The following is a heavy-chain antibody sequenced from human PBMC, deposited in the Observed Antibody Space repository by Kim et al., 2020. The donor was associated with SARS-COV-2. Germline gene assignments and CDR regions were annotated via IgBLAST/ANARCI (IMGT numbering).Heavy chain of an antibody. D-gene: IGHD5-12*01. Sequence: ASVKVSCKASGYTFTSYGITWVRQAPGQGREWMGWINTYNGNTNYAQELQGRVAMTTDTSTSTAYLELRSLRSDDTAIYYCAKSIVASPYNWFDPWGQGTLVTVSS. CDR3: AKSIVASPYNWFDP. V-gene: IGHV1-18*01. CDR1: GYTFTSYG. J-gene: IGHJ5*02. CDR2: INTYNGNT.